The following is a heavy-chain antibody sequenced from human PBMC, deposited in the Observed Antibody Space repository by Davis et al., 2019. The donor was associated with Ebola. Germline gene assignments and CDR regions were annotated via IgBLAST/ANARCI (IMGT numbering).Heavy chain of an antibody. Sequence: GGSLRLSCAASGFTFSSYAMHWVRPAPGKGLEYVSAISSNGGSTYYANSVKGRFTISRDNSKNTLYLQMGSLRAEDMAVYYCARVRGPSFFDYWGQGTLVTVSS. CDR3: ARVRGPSFFDY. V-gene: IGHV3-64*01. CDR2: ISSNGGST. J-gene: IGHJ4*02. CDR1: GFTFSSYA. D-gene: IGHD3-10*01.